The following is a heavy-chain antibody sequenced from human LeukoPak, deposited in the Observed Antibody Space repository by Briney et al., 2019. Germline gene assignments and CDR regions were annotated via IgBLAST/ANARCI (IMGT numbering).Heavy chain of an antibody. CDR3: ARAFVYCSGGSCYSKPFDY. D-gene: IGHD2-15*01. CDR1: GFTFSSYS. V-gene: IGHV3-48*04. Sequence: PGGSLRLSCAASGFTFSSYSMNWVRQAPGKGLEWVSYISSSSTIYYADSVKGRFTISRDNAKNSLYLQMNSLRAEDTAVYYCARAFVYCSGGSCYSKPFDYWGQGTLVTVSS. CDR2: ISSSSTI. J-gene: IGHJ4*02.